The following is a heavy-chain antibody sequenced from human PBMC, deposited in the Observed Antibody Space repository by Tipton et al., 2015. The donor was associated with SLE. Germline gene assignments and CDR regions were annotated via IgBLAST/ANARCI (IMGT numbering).Heavy chain of an antibody. D-gene: IGHD5-18*01. Sequence: GLVKPSETLSLTCTVSGGSIGDHYWIWVRQPPGKGLEWLGYIYFSGRSNYNPSLKSRVAISVDTAKNQFSLRLSSVTAADTAVYYCVNTENDYWGQGTLVTVSS. CDR3: VNTENDY. V-gene: IGHV4-59*03. CDR1: GGSIGDHY. CDR2: IYFSGRS. J-gene: IGHJ4*01.